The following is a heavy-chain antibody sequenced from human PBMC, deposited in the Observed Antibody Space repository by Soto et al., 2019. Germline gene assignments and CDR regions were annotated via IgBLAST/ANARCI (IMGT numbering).Heavy chain of an antibody. J-gene: IGHJ4*02. Sequence: EVQLVESGGGLVQPGGSLRLSCAASGFTFRSYWMSWVRQAPGKGLEWVANIKDDGSDKYYVDSVKGRFTISRDNAKNSLYLQMPSLRVEDTAVYYCARSSPLGPPGYWGQGTLVTVSA. V-gene: IGHV3-7*01. CDR3: ARSSPLGPPGY. CDR2: IKDDGSDK. CDR1: GFTFRSYW.